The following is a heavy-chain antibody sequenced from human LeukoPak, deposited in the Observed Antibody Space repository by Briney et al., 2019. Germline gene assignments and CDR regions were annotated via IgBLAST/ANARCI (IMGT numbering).Heavy chain of an antibody. J-gene: IGHJ4*02. CDR2: IYSGGST. V-gene: IGHV3-53*05. D-gene: IGHD6-19*01. CDR3: TRGEAIAPGWGSRFAY. Sequence: PGGSLRLSCAASGFTVSSNYMSWVRQAPGKGLEWVSVIYSGGSTYYADSVKGRFTISRDNSKNTLYLQMNSLRAEDTALYYCTRGEAIAPGWGSRFAYWGQGTLVTVSS. CDR1: GFTVSSNY.